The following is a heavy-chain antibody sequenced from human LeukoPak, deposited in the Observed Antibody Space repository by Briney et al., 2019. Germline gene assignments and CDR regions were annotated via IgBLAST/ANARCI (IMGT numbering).Heavy chain of an antibody. CDR2: ISGSGGST. CDR3: AKGPYCSGGSCDPYNWFDP. J-gene: IGHJ5*02. CDR1: GFTFSSYA. Sequence: PGGSLRLSCAASGFTFSSYAMSWVRQAPGKGLEWVSAISGSGGSTYYADSVKGRITISRDNSKNTLYLQMNSLRAEDTAVYYCAKGPYCSGGSCDPYNWFDPWGQGTLVTVSS. V-gene: IGHV3-23*01. D-gene: IGHD2-15*01.